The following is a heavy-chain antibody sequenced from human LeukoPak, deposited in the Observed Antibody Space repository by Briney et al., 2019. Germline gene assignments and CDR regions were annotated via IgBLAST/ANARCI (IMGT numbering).Heavy chain of an antibody. D-gene: IGHD2-8*01. V-gene: IGHV4-39*07. CDR2: IYYSGST. J-gene: IGHJ3*02. CDR3: ARTYCTNGVCLYDAFDI. Sequence: PSETLSLTCTVSGGSISSSSYYWGWIRQPPGKGLEWIGSIYYSGSTYYNPSLKSRVTISVDTSKNQFSLKLSSVTAADTAVYYCARTYCTNGVCLYDAFDIWGQGTMVTVSS. CDR1: GGSISSSSYY.